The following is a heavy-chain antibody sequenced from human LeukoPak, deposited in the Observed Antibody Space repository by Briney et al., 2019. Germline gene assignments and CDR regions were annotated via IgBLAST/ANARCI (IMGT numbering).Heavy chain of an antibody. J-gene: IGHJ3*02. V-gene: IGHV3-7*01. CDR1: GFTFSSYW. CDR2: IKQDGSEK. Sequence: GGSLRLSCAASGFTFSSYWMSWVRQAPGKGLEWVANIKQDGSEKYYVDSVKGRFTISRDNAKNSLYLQMNSLRAEDTAVYYCAREGALTVTKDAFDIWGQGTMVTVSS. D-gene: IGHD4-17*01. CDR3: AREGALTVTKDAFDI.